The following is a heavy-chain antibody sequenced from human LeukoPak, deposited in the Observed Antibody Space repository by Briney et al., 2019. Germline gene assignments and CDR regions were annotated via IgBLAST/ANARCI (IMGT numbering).Heavy chain of an antibody. CDR3: ARGRNSNYYDSSGYYPY. CDR1: GFTFSSYD. CDR2: IGTLDDT. D-gene: IGHD3-22*01. V-gene: IGHV3-13*01. Sequence: PGGSLRLSCAVSGFTFSSYDMHWVRQPTGKGLEWVSAIGTLDDTDYPDSVKGRFTISRENAKNSLYLQMNNLRAGDTAVYYCARGRNSNYYDSSGYYPYWGQGTLVTVSS. J-gene: IGHJ4*02.